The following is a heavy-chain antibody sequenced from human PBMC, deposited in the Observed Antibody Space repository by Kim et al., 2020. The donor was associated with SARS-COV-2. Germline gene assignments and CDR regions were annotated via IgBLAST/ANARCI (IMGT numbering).Heavy chain of an antibody. CDR2: IYHSGST. J-gene: IGHJ3*02. CDR1: GGSISSSNW. Sequence: SETLSLTCAVSGGSISSSNWWSWVRQPPGKGLEWIGEIYHSGSTNYNPSLKSRVTMSVDKSKNQFSLKLSSVTAADTAVYYCARVSGLVIRVWAFDIWGQGTMVTVSS. CDR3: ARVSGLVIRVWAFDI. V-gene: IGHV4-4*02. D-gene: IGHD3-9*01.